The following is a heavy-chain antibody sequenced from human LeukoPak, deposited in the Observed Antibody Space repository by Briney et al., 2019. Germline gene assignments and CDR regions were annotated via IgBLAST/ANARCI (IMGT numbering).Heavy chain of an antibody. D-gene: IGHD6-19*01. CDR2: ISSSGGSI. CDR3: VSSSSGWSRFFDY. CDR1: GFTFSDYY. Sequence: GGSLRLSCAASGFTFSDYYMTWIRQAPGKGLEWVSFISSSGGSIYYADSVKDRFTISRDNAKNSLYLQLNSLTAEDTAMYYCVSSSSGWSRFFDYWGQGTLVTVSS. J-gene: IGHJ4*02. V-gene: IGHV3-11*04.